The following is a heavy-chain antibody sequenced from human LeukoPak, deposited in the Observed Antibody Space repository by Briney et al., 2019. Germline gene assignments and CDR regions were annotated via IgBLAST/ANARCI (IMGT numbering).Heavy chain of an antibody. J-gene: IGHJ4*02. CDR3: AGEKHYECSGFD. CDR2: INSTSTYI. V-gene: IGHV3-21*03. D-gene: IGHD3-22*01. Sequence: GGSLRLSCAASGFTFSSYIKNWGRQAPGKGLELVSSINSTSTYIYYADPVKRRFTISRVNTKNTMYVLMTSLRAEDKAVCYCAGEKHYECSGFDWGQGTLVTVSS. CDR1: GFTFSSYI.